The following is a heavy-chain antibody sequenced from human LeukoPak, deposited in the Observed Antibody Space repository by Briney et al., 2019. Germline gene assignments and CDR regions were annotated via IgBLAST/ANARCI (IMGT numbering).Heavy chain of an antibody. D-gene: IGHD5-12*01. CDR1: GYTFTSYD. J-gene: IGHJ3*02. CDR2: MNPNSGNT. CDR3: ARVDSGYDNDAFDI. V-gene: IGHV1-8*01. Sequence: ASVKVSCKASGYTFTSYDINWVRQATGQGLEWMGWMNPNSGNTGYAQKFQGRVTMTRNTSISTAYMELSSLRSEDTAVYYCARVDSGYDNDAFDIWGQGTMVTVSS.